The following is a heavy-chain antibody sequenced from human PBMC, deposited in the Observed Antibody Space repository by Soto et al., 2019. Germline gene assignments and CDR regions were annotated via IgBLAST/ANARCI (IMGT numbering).Heavy chain of an antibody. Sequence: GESLKISCKGSGYTFTNHWIGWVRQMPGKGLEWMGIIYPGDSDTRYSPSFQGQVTISADKSISTAYLQWSSLKASDTAMYYCSRTTGVFSYYGMDIWGQGTTVTVSS. CDR3: SRTTGVFSYYGMDI. CDR2: IYPGDSDT. V-gene: IGHV5-51*01. CDR1: GYTFTNHW. D-gene: IGHD1-1*01. J-gene: IGHJ6*02.